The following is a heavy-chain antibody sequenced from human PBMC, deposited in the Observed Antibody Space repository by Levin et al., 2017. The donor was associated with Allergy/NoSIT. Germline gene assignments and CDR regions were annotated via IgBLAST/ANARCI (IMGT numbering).Heavy chain of an antibody. J-gene: IGHJ5*02. Sequence: SGGSLRLSCAASRFSCDGYSMSWVRQVPGKGLEWVSLISWDGSETHYADSVKGRFTISRDNLKNSLYLQMNSLRTEDTALYYCPKAYSGYDWWFDPWGQGTLVTVSS. CDR2: ISWDGSET. V-gene: IGHV3-43*01. D-gene: IGHD5-12*01. CDR1: RFSCDGYS. CDR3: PKAYSGYDWWFDP.